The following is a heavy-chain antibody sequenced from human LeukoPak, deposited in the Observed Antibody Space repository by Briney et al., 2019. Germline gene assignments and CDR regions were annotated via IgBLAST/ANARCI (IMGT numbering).Heavy chain of an antibody. V-gene: IGHV3-30*02. CDR3: AKSTIVGATVDAFDI. CDR2: IRYDGTNR. J-gene: IGHJ3*02. D-gene: IGHD1-26*01. Sequence: PGGSLRLSCAASGFTFSSYVMHWVRQAPGKGLEWVAFIRYDGTNRYYADSVKGRFTISRDNSKNTLYLQMNSLRAEDTAVYYFAKSTIVGATVDAFDIWGQGTMVTVSS. CDR1: GFTFSSYV.